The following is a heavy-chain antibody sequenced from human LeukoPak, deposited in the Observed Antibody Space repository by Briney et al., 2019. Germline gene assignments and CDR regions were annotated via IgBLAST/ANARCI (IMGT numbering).Heavy chain of an antibody. CDR3: AREIGYYDSSGYSGYYYYYMDV. Sequence: SETLSLTCSVSGGSISSYFWSWIRQPPGKGLEWIGYIYYSGITNYNPSLKSRITISVDTSKNQFSLKLSSVTAADTAVYYCAREIGYYDSSGYSGYYYYYMDVWGKGTTVTVSS. J-gene: IGHJ6*03. CDR2: IYYSGIT. D-gene: IGHD3-22*01. CDR1: GGSISSYF. V-gene: IGHV4-59*12.